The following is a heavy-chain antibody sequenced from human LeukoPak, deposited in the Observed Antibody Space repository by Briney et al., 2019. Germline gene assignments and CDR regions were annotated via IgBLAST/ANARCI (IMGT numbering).Heavy chain of an antibody. CDR2: INPNSGGT. CDR1: GYTFTGYY. J-gene: IGHJ5*02. V-gene: IGHV1-2*02. CDR3: ARAIRDPLVLFDP. Sequence: GASVKVSCKASGYTFTGYYMHWVRQAPGQGLEWMGWINPNSGGTNYAQKFQGRVTMTRDTSISTAYMELSSLRSEDTAVYYCARAIRDPLVLFDPWGQGTLVTVSS. D-gene: IGHD2-8*02.